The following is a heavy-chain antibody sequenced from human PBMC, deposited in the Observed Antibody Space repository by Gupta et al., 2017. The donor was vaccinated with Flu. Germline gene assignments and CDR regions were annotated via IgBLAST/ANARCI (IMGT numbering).Heavy chain of an antibody. D-gene: IGHD3-10*01. CDR1: GFTFSSYG. CDR3: AKDRQYRGSGSYYNVGY. Sequence: QVQLVEPGGDVVQPGRSLRISCAASGFTFSSYGMHWVRQAPGKGLEWVAVISYDGSNKYYADSVKGRFTISRDNSKNTLYLQMNSLRAEDTAVYYCAKDRQYRGSGSYYNVGYWGQGTLVTVSS. V-gene: IGHV3-30*18. J-gene: IGHJ4*02. CDR2: ISYDGSNK.